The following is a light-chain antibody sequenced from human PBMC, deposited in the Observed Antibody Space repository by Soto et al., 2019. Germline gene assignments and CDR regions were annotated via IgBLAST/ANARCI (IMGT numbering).Light chain of an antibody. Sequence: QSALTQPASVSGSPGQSITISCTGTSSDVGSYNLVSWYQQHPGKAPKLMIYEVSKRPSGVSNRFSGSKSGNTASLTISGLQAEDEADYYCCSYAGSSTFEVFGGGTKGHRP. CDR1: SSDVGSYNL. CDR2: EVS. V-gene: IGLV2-23*02. CDR3: CSYAGSSTFEV. J-gene: IGLJ3*02.